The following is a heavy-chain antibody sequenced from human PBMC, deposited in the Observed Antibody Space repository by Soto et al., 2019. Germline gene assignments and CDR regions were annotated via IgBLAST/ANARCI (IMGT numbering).Heavy chain of an antibody. CDR3: ARRTVTTIYYDGMDV. J-gene: IGHJ6*02. V-gene: IGHV4-59*01. CDR2: IYYSGST. Sequence: SETLSLTCTVSGGSISSYYWTWIRQPPGKGLEWIGYIYYSGSTYYNPSLKSRVTISVDTSKNQFSLRLNSVTAADTAVYYCARRTVTTIYYDGMDVWGQGTTVTVSS. CDR1: GGSISSYY. D-gene: IGHD4-17*01.